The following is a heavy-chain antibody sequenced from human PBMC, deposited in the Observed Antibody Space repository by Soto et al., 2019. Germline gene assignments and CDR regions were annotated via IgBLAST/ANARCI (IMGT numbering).Heavy chain of an antibody. CDR2: IIPIFGTA. J-gene: IGHJ4*02. CDR3: AISESSRSVAF. Sequence: ASVKVSCKASGGTFSSYAISWVRQAPGQGLEWMGGIIPIFGTANYAQKFQGRVTITADESTSTAYMELSSLRSEDTAVYYCAISESSRSVAFWGKGLLRTVS. V-gene: IGHV1-69*13. CDR1: GGTFSSYA. D-gene: IGHD6-6*01.